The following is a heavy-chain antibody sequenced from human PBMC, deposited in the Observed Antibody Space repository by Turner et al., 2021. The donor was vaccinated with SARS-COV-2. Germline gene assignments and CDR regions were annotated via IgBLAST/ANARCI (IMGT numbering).Heavy chain of an antibody. J-gene: IGHJ6*02. CDR2: IYSGGST. Sequence: EVQLVETGGGLIQPGGSLRLSCAASGLIVSSNYMNWVRQAPGNGLEWVSVIYSGGSTYYADSVKGRFTISRDNSKNTLYLQMNSLRAEDTAVYYCARDLGTYGVDVWGQGTTVTVSS. CDR1: GLIVSSNY. V-gene: IGHV3-53*02. CDR3: ARDLGTYGVDV. D-gene: IGHD6-13*01.